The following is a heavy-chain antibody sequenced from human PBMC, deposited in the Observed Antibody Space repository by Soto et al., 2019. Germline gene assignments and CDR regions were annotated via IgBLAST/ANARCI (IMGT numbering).Heavy chain of an antibody. CDR2: IIPIFGTA. Sequence: QVQLVQSGAEVKKPGSSVKVSCKASGGTFSSYAISWVRQAPGQGLEWMGGIIPIFGTANYAQKFQGRVTITADESTSTAYMELSSLRYEDTAVYYCARGALPITIFGVVPKYYYYYGMDVWGQGTTVTVSS. J-gene: IGHJ6*02. CDR1: GGTFSSYA. V-gene: IGHV1-69*01. D-gene: IGHD3-3*01. CDR3: ARGALPITIFGVVPKYYYYYGMDV.